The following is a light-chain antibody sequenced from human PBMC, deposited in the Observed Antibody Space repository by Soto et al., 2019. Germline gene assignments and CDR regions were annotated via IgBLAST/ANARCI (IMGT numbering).Light chain of an antibody. CDR3: QQSYSTPIT. J-gene: IGKJ5*01. CDR1: QNIRIY. Sequence: DIHMTQSPSSLSASVGDTVTITCRASQNIRIYLNWYQQKPGTAPKLLIYAASNLQSGVPSRFSGSASGTHFSLTISSLQPEDFATYYCQQSYSTPITFGQGTRLEI. CDR2: AAS. V-gene: IGKV1-39*01.